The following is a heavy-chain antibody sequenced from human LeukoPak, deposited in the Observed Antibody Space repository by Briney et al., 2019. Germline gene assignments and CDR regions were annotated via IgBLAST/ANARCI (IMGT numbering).Heavy chain of an antibody. CDR3: ARQPRATAAFDI. D-gene: IGHD5-18*01. CDR1: GFSISSYY. Sequence: SETLSLTCDVSGFSISSYYWSWIRQPPGKGLEWIAYIYYNGNTNYNPSFKGRVTISVDMSKNQFSLKLTSVAAADTAIYYCARQPRATAAFDIWGQGTMVTVSS. V-gene: IGHV4-59*08. J-gene: IGHJ3*02. CDR2: IYYNGNT.